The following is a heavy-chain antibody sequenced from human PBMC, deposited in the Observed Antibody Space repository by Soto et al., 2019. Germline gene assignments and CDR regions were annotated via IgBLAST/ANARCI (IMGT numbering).Heavy chain of an antibody. D-gene: IGHD3-3*01. V-gene: IGHV3-30*03. CDR2: IKSDGRNT. J-gene: IGHJ5*02. CDR3: SSPRSNFEWPPVDP. Sequence: GGSLRLSCAASGFSFRSYGMHWVRQSPGKGLEWVAVIKSDGRNTDYADSVKGRFFISRDNTRNMLYLQMNSLRADDTAVYYCSSPRSNFEWPPVDPWGQGTLVTVSS. CDR1: GFSFRSYG.